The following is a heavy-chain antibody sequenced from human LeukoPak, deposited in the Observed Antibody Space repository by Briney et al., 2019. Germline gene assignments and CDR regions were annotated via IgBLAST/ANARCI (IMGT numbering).Heavy chain of an antibody. CDR1: GGSISSYY. CDR2: IYYSGST. D-gene: IGHD3-22*01. J-gene: IGHJ3*02. CDR3: AREVSGPRDYYDSSGYYYVNAFDI. Sequence: KPSETLSLTCTVSGGSISSYYWSWIRQPPGKGLEWIGYIYYSGSTYYNPSLKSRVTISVDTSKNQFSLKLSSVTAADTAVYYCAREVSGPRDYYDSSGYYYVNAFDIWGQGTMVTVSS. V-gene: IGHV4-59*12.